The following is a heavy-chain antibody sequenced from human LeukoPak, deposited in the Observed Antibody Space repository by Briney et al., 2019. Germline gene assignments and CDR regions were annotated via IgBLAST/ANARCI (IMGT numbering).Heavy chain of an antibody. Sequence: QSGGSLRLSCAASGFSFSSYDMHWVRQVTGKGLEWVSSIGTAGDTYYPGSVKGRFTISREDAKNSLYLQMNSLRAGDTAVYYCARVRSSWSDYYYYMDVWGKGTTVTVSS. CDR2: IGTAGDT. D-gene: IGHD6-13*01. CDR1: GFSFSSYD. CDR3: ARVRSSWSDYYYYMDV. J-gene: IGHJ6*03. V-gene: IGHV3-13*01.